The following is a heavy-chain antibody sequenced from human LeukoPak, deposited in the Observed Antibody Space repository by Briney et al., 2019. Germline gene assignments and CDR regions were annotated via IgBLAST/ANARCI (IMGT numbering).Heavy chain of an antibody. D-gene: IGHD2-2*01. CDR2: IYYSGST. V-gene: IGHV4-59*01. Sequence: SETLSLTRTVSGGSISSYYWSWIRQPPGKGLEWIGYIYYSGSTNYNPSLKSRVTISVDTSKNQFSLKLSSVTAADTAVYYCARAVVPARTNWFDPWGQGTLVTVSS. CDR1: GGSISSYY. J-gene: IGHJ5*02. CDR3: ARAVVPARTNWFDP.